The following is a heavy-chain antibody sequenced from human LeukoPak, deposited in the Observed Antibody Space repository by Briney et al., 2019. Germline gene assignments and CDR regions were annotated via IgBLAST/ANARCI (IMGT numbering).Heavy chain of an antibody. D-gene: IGHD6-13*01. CDR1: GFTASSNY. CDR2: IYSGGST. CDR3: ARAYSSSWYDYFDY. J-gene: IGHJ4*02. Sequence: GGSLRLSCAASGFTASSNYMSWVRQAPGKGLEWVSVIYSGGSTYYADSVKGRFTISKDNSKNTLYLQMNSLRAEDTAVYYCARAYSSSWYDYFDYWGQGTLVTVSS. V-gene: IGHV3-53*01.